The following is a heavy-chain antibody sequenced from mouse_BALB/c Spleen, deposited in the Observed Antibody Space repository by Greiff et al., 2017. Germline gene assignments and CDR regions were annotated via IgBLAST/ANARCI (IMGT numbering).Heavy chain of an antibody. V-gene: IGHV1-80*01. Sequence: QVQLQQSGAELVRPGSSVKISCKASGYAFSSYWMNWVKQRPGQGLEWIGQIYPGDGDTNYNGKFKGKATLTADKSSSTAYMQLSSLTSEDSAVYFCARVGYGNRYFYVWGAGTTVTVSS. CDR1: GYAFSSYW. CDR2: IYPGDGDT. CDR3: ARVGYGNRYFYV. D-gene: IGHD2-1*01. J-gene: IGHJ1*01.